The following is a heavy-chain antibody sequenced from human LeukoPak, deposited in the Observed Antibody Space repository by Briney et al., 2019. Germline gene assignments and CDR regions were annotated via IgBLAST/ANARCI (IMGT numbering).Heavy chain of an antibody. CDR3: AKARPYGDYEDY. J-gene: IGHJ4*02. V-gene: IGHV3-74*03. CDR1: GFAFSDYW. CDR2: VNSDGSGT. D-gene: IGHD4-17*01. Sequence: GGSLRLSCAASGFAFSDYWMHWVRQAPGKGLVWVSRVNSDGSGTMSADSVKGRFTISRDNSKNTLYLQMNSLRAEDTAVYYCAKARPYGDYEDYWGQGTLVTVSS.